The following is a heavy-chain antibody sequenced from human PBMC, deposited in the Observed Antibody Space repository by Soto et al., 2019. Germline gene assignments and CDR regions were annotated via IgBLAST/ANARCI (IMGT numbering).Heavy chain of an antibody. D-gene: IGHD4-17*01. CDR1: GFTFSSYG. V-gene: IGHV3-33*01. Sequence: QVQLVESGGGVVQPGRSLRLSCAASGFTFSSYGMHWVRQAPGKGLEWVAVIWYDGSNKYYADSVKGRFTISRDNSKNTLYLQMNSLRAEDMAVYYCARDLEGGDKALDIWGQGTMVTVSS. CDR2: IWYDGSNK. CDR3: ARDLEGGDKALDI. J-gene: IGHJ3*02.